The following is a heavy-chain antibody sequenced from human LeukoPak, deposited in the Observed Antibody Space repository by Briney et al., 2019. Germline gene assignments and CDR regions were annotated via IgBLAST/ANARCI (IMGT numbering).Heavy chain of an antibody. D-gene: IGHD3-10*01. CDR2: IRSKAYGGTT. CDR1: GFTFGDYA. J-gene: IGHJ5*02. V-gene: IGHV3-49*04. Sequence: PGRSLRLSCTASGFTFGDYATSWVRQAPGKGLEWVGFIRSKAYGGTTEYAASVKGRFTISRDDSKSIAYLQMNSLKTEDTAVYYCTASYGSGSWGFDPWGQGTLVTVSS. CDR3: TASYGSGSWGFDP.